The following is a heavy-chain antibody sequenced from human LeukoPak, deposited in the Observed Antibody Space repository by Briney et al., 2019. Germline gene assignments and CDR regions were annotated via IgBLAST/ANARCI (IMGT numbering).Heavy chain of an antibody. D-gene: IGHD4-17*01. CDR2: IKSKSDGCAK. CDR3: TTGYTVTTAL. V-gene: IGHV3-15*01. J-gene: IGHJ4*02. CDR1: GFTFSNAW. Sequence: PGGYLRLSCAASGFTFSNAWMSWVRQAPGKGLEWVGRIKSKSDGCAKDYAAPVKRRFTISRDDSKHTLYLQMNSLKTEHTAVYYCTTGYTVTTALRGQGTLVTVSS.